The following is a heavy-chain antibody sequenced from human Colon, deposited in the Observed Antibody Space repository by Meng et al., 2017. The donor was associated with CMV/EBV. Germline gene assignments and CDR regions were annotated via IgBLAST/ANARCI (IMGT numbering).Heavy chain of an antibody. D-gene: IGHD1-14*01. Sequence: VAGRIVSSYDMSWVRQAPGKGPEWLAAITGSGSKTCYADSVRGRLTISRDNSKNTLYLQLNNLRAGDTAMYYCAKGEGITAHDAFDVWGQGTMVTVSS. V-gene: IGHV3-23*01. J-gene: IGHJ3*01. CDR3: AKGEGITAHDAFDV. CDR2: ITGSGSKT. CDR1: GRIVSSYD.